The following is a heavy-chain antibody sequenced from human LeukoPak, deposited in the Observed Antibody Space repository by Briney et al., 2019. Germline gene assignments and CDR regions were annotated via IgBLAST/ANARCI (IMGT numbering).Heavy chain of an antibody. CDR1: GFTFSSYA. CDR2: ISYDGSNK. V-gene: IGHV3-30-3*01. CDR3: AREPYSSGWYKLFDY. D-gene: IGHD6-19*01. J-gene: IGHJ4*02. Sequence: GGSLRLSCAASGFTFSSYAMHWVRQAPGKGLEWVAVISYDGSNKYYADSVEGRFTISRDNSKNTLYLQMNSLRAEDTAVYYCAREPYSSGWYKLFDYWGQGTLVTVSS.